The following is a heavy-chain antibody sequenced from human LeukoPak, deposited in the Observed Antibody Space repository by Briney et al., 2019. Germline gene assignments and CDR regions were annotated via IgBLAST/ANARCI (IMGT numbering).Heavy chain of an antibody. V-gene: IGHV4-61*02. CDR3: ASSRGPRGWFDP. CDR2: IYTSGST. J-gene: IGHJ5*02. D-gene: IGHD3-10*01. Sequence: SQTLSLTCTISGGSISSGSYYWSWIRQPAGKGLEWIGRIYTSGSTNYNPSLKSRVTISVDTSKNQFSLKLSSVTAADTAVYYCASSRGPRGWFDPWGQGTLVTVSS. CDR1: GGSISSGSYY.